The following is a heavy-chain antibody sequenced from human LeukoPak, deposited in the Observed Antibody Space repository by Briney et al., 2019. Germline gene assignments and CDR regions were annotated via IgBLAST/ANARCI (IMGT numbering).Heavy chain of an antibody. CDR1: GYTFTSYA. J-gene: IGHJ4*02. D-gene: IGHD6-19*01. V-gene: IGHV1-3*01. CDR3: ARDTAVALLYYFDY. CDR2: INAGNGNT. Sequence: GASVTVSFTASGYTFTSYAMHWVRQAPGQRLEWMGWINAGNGNTKYSQKFQGRVTITRDTSASTAYMELSSLRSEDTAVYYCARDTAVALLYYFDYWGQGTLVTVSS.